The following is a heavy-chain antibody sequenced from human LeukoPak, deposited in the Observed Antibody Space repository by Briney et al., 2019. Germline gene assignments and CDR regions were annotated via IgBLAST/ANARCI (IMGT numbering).Heavy chain of an antibody. V-gene: IGHV4-39*07. D-gene: IGHD6-13*01. Sequence: PSETLSLTCTVSGGSISSSSYYWGWIRQPPGKGLEWIGSIYYSGSTYYKSSLKGRVTISVDTSKNQFSLKLSSVTAADTAVYYCARDVTAAFDYWGQGTLVTVSS. J-gene: IGHJ4*02. CDR2: IYYSGST. CDR1: GGSISSSSYY. CDR3: ARDVTAAFDY.